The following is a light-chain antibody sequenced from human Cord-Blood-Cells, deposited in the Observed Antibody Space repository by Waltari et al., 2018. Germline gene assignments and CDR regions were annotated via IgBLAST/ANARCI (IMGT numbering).Light chain of an antibody. V-gene: IGKV1-39*01. CDR1: QSISSY. J-gene: IGKJ4*01. Sequence: DIQMTQSPSSLSASVGDRVTITCRASQSISSYLNWYQQKPGKAPKLLIYAASSLQSGVQSRFSGSGSGTDFTLTISSLQPEDFATYYCQQSYSTHALTFGGGTKVEIK. CDR2: AAS. CDR3: QQSYSTHALT.